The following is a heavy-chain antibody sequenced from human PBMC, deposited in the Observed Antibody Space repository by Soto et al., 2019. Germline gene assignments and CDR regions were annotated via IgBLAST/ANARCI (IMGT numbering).Heavy chain of an antibody. CDR2: ISSSSSTI. CDR3: ARGGYYDSNIYYFHY. J-gene: IGHJ4*02. D-gene: IGHD3-22*01. CDR1: GFTFNTYS. Sequence: GGSLRLSCAASGFTFNTYSMNWVRQAPGKGLEWVSYISSSSSTIYYADSVKGRFTTFRDNAKNSLYLQLNGLRVEDTAVYYCARGGYYDSNIYYFHYWGQGTLVTVSS. V-gene: IGHV3-48*01.